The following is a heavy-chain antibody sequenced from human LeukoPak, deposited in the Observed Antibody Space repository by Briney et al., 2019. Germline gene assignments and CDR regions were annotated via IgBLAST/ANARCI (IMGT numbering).Heavy chain of an antibody. V-gene: IGHV1-24*01. D-gene: IGHD2-2*01. J-gene: IGHJ4*02. CDR1: GYTLTELS. Sequence: ASVKVSCKVSGYTLTELSMHWVRQSPGKGLEWMGGFDPEDGETIYAQKFQGRVTMTEDTSTDTAYMELSSLRSEDTAVYYCATGPGLGYCSSTSCYAFDYWGQGTLVTVSS. CDR3: ATGPGLGYCSSTSCYAFDY. CDR2: FDPEDGET.